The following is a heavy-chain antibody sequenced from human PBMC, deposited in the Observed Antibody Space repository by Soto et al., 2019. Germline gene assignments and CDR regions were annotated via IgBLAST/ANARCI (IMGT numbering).Heavy chain of an antibody. J-gene: IGHJ4*02. CDR2: IYYSGST. Sequence: SETLSLTCTVSGGSISSGGYYWSWIRQHPGKGLEWIGYIYYSGSTYYNPSLKSRVTISVDTSKNQFSLKLSSVTAADTAVYYCARSGTDTAMVLFDYWGQGTLVTVSS. CDR3: ARSGTDTAMVLFDY. CDR1: GGSISSGGYY. V-gene: IGHV4-31*03. D-gene: IGHD5-18*01.